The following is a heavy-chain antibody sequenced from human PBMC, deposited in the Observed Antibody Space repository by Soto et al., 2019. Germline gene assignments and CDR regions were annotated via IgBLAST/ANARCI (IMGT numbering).Heavy chain of an antibody. CDR1: GGTFSSYA. Sequence: QVQLVQSGAEVKKPGSSVKVSCKASGGTFSSYAISWVRQAPGQGLEWMGGIIPIFGTANYAQKFQGRVTITAYKSTSTSYMERSSLRSEDTAVYYCARYPSGGGGEGYYYYGMDVWGQGTTVTVSS. CDR3: ARYPSGGGGEGYYYYGMDV. CDR2: IIPIFGTA. D-gene: IGHD3-16*01. V-gene: IGHV1-69*06. J-gene: IGHJ6*02.